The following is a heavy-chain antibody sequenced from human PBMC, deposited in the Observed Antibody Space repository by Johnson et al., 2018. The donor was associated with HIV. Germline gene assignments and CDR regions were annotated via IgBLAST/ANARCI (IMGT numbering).Heavy chain of an antibody. V-gene: IGHV3-13*01. Sequence: VQLVESGGGVVQPGRSLRLSCAASGFTFSSYAMHWVRQVTGKGLEWVSGIGTAGDTYYPGSVKGRFTISRDNSKNTLYLQMNSLRAEDTAVYYCARDTTSGLDGGSWYGAFDIWGQGTMVTVSS. J-gene: IGHJ3*02. CDR1: GFTFSSYA. CDR2: IGTAGDT. CDR3: ARDTTSGLDGGSWYGAFDI. D-gene: IGHD6-13*01.